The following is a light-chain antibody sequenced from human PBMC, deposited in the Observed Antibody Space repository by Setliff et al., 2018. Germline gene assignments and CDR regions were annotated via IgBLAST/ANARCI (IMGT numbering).Light chain of an antibody. CDR2: EVS. Sequence: QSALTQPASVSGSPGQSITISCTGTSSDIGNYDLVSWYQHSPGEAPKLLIYEVSERPSGVSNRFSGSKSGNTASLTISGLQAEDGADYSCCSYAGNRLYVFGTGTRSPS. CDR1: SSDIGNYDL. CDR3: CSYAGNRLYV. V-gene: IGLV2-23*02. J-gene: IGLJ1*01.